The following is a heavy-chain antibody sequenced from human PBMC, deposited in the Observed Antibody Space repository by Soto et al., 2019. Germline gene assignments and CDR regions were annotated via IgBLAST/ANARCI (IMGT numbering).Heavy chain of an antibody. CDR2: IIPIFGTA. CDR3: ARAEPRYYYDSSGYYPDY. D-gene: IGHD3-22*01. CDR1: GGTFSSYA. Sequence: SVKVSCKASGGTFSSYAISWVRQAPGQGLEWMGGIIPIFGTANYAQKFQGRVTITADKSTSTAYMELSSLRSEDTAVYYCARAEPRYYYDSSGYYPDYWGQGTLVTVSS. V-gene: IGHV1-69*06. J-gene: IGHJ4*02.